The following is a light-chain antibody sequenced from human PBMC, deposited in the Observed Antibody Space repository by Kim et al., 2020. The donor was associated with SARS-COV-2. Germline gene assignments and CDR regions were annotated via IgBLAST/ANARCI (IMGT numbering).Light chain of an antibody. CDR1: QSVSSSY. V-gene: IGKV3-20*01. Sequence: WSPGERDTLSCRASQSVSSSYLAWYQQKPGQAPRLLIYGASSRATGIPDRFSGSESGTDFTLTISRLEPEDFAVYYCQHYGSSWTFGQGTKVDIK. J-gene: IGKJ1*01. CDR2: GAS. CDR3: QHYGSSWT.